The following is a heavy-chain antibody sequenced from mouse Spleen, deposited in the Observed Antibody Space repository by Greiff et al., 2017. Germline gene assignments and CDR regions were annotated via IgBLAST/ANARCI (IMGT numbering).Heavy chain of an antibody. CDR2: IDPETGGT. J-gene: IGHJ2*01. CDR3: TSSGLVDY. Sequence: VKLQESGAELVRPGASVTLSCKASGYTFTDYEMHWVKQTPVHGLEWIGAIDPETGGTAYNQKFKGKAILTADKSSSTAYMELRSLTSEDSAVYYCTSSGLVDYWGQGTTLTVSS. D-gene: IGHD2-13*01. V-gene: IGHV1-15*01. CDR1: GYTFTDYE.